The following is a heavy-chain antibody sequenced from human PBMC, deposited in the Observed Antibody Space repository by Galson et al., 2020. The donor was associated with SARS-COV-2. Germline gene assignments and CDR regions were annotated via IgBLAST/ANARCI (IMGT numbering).Heavy chain of an antibody. J-gene: IGHJ2*01. CDR2: IYQGGTT. D-gene: IGHD3-22*01. V-gene: IGHV4-38-2*01. CDR1: GLSISSDFY. CDR3: ARPSSSGYYSVWYFDL. Sequence: SETLSLTCAVSGLSISSDFYWGWIRQPPGKGLEWIGNIYQGGTTYYNPSLQSRVTISIDKSKNQFSLKMTSVTAADTAIYYCARPSSSGYYSVWYFDLWGRGTLVTVPS.